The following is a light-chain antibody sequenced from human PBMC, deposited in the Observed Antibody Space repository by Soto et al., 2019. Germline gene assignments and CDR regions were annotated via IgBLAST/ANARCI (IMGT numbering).Light chain of an antibody. CDR2: STG. J-gene: IGLJ3*02. CDR1: TGEVTSGYY. Sequence: QAVVTQEPSLTVSPGGTVTLTCASSTGEVTSGYYPNWFQQTPGQAPRALIYSTGNKHSWTPARFSGSLLGGKAALTLSGVQPEDEAEYYCLLYYGGAWVFGGGTQLTVL. V-gene: IGLV7-43*01. CDR3: LLYYGGAWV.